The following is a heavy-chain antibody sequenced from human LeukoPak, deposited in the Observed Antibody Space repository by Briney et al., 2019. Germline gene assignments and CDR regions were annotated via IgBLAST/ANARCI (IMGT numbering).Heavy chain of an antibody. CDR3: ARLEGLVRCPPF. CDR1: GGSISSSSYY. D-gene: IGHD3-10*01. J-gene: IGHJ3*01. Sequence: SETLSLTCTVSGGSISSSSYYWGWIRQPPGKGLEWIVSIYYSGSTYYNPSLKSRVTISVDTSKNQFSLKLSSVTAADTAVYYCARLEGLVRCPPFWGQGTMVTVSS. V-gene: IGHV4-39*01. CDR2: IYYSGST.